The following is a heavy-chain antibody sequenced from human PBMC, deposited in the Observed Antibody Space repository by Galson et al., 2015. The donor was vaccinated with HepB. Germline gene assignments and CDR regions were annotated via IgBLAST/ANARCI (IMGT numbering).Heavy chain of an antibody. Sequence: SLRLSCAASGFTFNSYAMHWVRQAPGKGLEWVAGISYDGSNKYYADSVKGRFTISRDNSKNTLYLQMNSLRAEDTAVYYCARDVGGYSYGPFDYWGQGTLVTVSS. CDR1: GFTFNSYA. V-gene: IGHV3-30-3*01. CDR3: ARDVGGYSYGPFDY. J-gene: IGHJ4*02. D-gene: IGHD5-18*01. CDR2: ISYDGSNK.